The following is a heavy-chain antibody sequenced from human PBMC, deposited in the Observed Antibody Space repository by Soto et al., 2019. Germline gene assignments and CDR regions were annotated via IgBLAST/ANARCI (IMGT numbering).Heavy chain of an antibody. J-gene: IGHJ6*02. CDR3: TRSIRYNSGMDV. CDR2: ISSDGTNT. Sequence: GGSLRLSCAASGFTFSNYWMHWVRQVPGKGLVWVSDISSDGTNTRYADSVKGRFTVSRDNAKNTLYLQMNSLGVEDSAMYYCTRSIRYNSGMDVWGQGTTVTVSS. CDR1: GFTFSNYW. V-gene: IGHV3-74*01. D-gene: IGHD3-16*02.